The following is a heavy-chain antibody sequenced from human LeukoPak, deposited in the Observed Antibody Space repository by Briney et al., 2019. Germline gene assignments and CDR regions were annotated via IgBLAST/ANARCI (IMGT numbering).Heavy chain of an antibody. D-gene: IGHD3-22*01. V-gene: IGHV3-21*01. J-gene: IGHJ4*02. CDR2: ISSSSSYI. Sequence: GGSLRLSCAASGFTFSSYSMNWVRQAPGKGLEWVSSISSSSSYIYYADSVKGRFTISRDNAKNSLYLQMNSLRAEDTAVYYCARGTAYERGYFDYWGQGTLVTVSS. CDR3: ARGTAYERGYFDY. CDR1: GFTFSSYS.